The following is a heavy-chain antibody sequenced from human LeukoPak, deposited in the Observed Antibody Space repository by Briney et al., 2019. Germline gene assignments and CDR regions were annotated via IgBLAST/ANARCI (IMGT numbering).Heavy chain of an antibody. Sequence: ASVKVSCKAAGYTFANYGIKWVRQGPGQGLEWVGWISGFNGNTNYAQNFHDRVTMTTDTSTTTNYMELRNLRSDDTAVYYCARVEYCNVGNCYFRPGAYWGQGTLVTVSS. CDR2: ISGFNGNT. J-gene: IGHJ4*02. CDR3: ARVEYCNVGNCYFRPGAY. V-gene: IGHV1-18*01. CDR1: GYTFANYG. D-gene: IGHD2-15*01.